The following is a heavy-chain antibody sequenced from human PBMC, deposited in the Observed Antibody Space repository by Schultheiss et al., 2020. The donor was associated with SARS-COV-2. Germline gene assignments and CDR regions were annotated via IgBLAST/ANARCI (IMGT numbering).Heavy chain of an antibody. CDR1: GFTFSSYS. D-gene: IGHD7-27*01. Sequence: GGSLRLSCAASGFTFSSYSMNWVRQAPGKGLVWVSRINSDGSSTSYADSVKGRFTISRDNAKNSLYLQMNSLRAEDTAVYYCARDHNWGSSDDAFDIWGQGTMVTVS. CDR2: INSDGSST. CDR3: ARDHNWGSSDDAFDI. V-gene: IGHV3-74*01. J-gene: IGHJ3*02.